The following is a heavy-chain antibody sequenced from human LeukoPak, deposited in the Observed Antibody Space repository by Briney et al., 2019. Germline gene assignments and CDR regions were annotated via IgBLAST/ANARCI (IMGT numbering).Heavy chain of an antibody. V-gene: IGHV3-48*01. CDR2: ISSGSRTI. J-gene: IGHJ4*02. CDR3: ARESITGDRDFDY. Sequence: GGSLRLSCAASGFSFSSYSMNWVRQAPGRGLEWISYISSGSRTIFYADSVKGRFTISRDNSKNSLYLLMNSLRADDTAVYYCARESITGDRDFDYWGQGTLITVSS. D-gene: IGHD7-27*01. CDR1: GFSFSSYS.